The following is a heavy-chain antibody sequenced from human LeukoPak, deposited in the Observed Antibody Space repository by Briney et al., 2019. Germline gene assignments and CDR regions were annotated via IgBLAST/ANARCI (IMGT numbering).Heavy chain of an antibody. Sequence: QPGGSLRLSCAASGFTFSSYAMSWVRQAPGKGLEWVSAISGSGGSTYYADSVKGRFTISRDNAKNTLYLQMNSLRAEDTAVYYCARVYDFWSGYPPYWGQGTLVTVSS. D-gene: IGHD3-3*01. CDR1: GFTFSSYA. CDR2: ISGSGGST. V-gene: IGHV3-23*01. CDR3: ARVYDFWSGYPPY. J-gene: IGHJ4*02.